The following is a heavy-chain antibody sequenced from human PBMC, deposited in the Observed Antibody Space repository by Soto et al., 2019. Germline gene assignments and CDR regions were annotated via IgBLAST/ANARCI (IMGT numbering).Heavy chain of an antibody. D-gene: IGHD2-21*02. V-gene: IGHV1-18*01. Sequence: ASVKFSCKASGYTFTSYGISWVRQAPGQGLEWMGWISAYNGNTNYAQKLQGRVTMTTDTSTSTAYMELRSLRSDDTAVYFCASRYRVVTSIHAFDIWGPGTMVTVSS. CDR3: ASRYRVVTSIHAFDI. J-gene: IGHJ3*02. CDR2: ISAYNGNT. CDR1: GYTFTSYG.